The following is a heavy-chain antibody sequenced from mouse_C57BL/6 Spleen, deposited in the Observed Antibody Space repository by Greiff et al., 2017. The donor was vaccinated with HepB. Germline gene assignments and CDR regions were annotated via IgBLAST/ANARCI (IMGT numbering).Heavy chain of an antibody. CDR2: INPGSGGT. D-gene: IGHD1-1*01. J-gene: IGHJ1*03. CDR1: GYAFTNYL. V-gene: IGHV1-54*01. Sequence: VQRVESGAELVRPGTSVKVSCKASGYAFTNYLIEWVKQRPGQGLEWIGVINPGSGGTNYNEKFKGKATLTADKSSSTAYMQLSSLTSEDSAVYFCARSRGGSSYGNFDVWGTGTTVTVSS. CDR3: ARSRGGSSYGNFDV.